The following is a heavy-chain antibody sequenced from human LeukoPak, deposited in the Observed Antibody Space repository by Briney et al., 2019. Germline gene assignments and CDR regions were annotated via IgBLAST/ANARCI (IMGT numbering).Heavy chain of an antibody. V-gene: IGHV3-11*03. D-gene: IGHD3-10*01. CDR1: GFTFSNYY. CDR3: ARFAGSGSYVDY. J-gene: IGHJ4*02. CDR2: ISSSSSYT. Sequence: GGSLRLSCAASGFTFSNYYMSWIRQAPGKGLEWVSYISSSSSYTNYADSVKGRFTISRDNAKNSLYLQMNSLRAEDTAVYYCARFAGSGSYVDYWGQGTLVTVSS.